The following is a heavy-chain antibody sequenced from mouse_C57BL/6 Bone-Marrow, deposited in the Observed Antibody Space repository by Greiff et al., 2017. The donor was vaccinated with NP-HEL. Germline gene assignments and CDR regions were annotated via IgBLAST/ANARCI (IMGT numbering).Heavy chain of an antibody. J-gene: IGHJ3*01. Sequence: EVNVVESGGGLVKPGGSLKLSCAASGFTFSSYAMSWVRQTPEKRLEWVATISDGGSYTYYPDNVKGRFTISRDNAKNNLYLQMSPLKSEDTAMYYCARAELGRAWFAYWGQGTLVTVSA. CDR2: ISDGGSYT. CDR1: GFTFSSYA. D-gene: IGHD4-1*01. CDR3: ARAELGRAWFAY. V-gene: IGHV5-4*03.